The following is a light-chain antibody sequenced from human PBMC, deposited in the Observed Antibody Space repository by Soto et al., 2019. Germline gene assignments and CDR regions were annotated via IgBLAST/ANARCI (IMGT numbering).Light chain of an antibody. V-gene: IGKV1-5*01. Sequence: DIQMTQSPSTLSASVGDRVTITCRASQSISSWLAWYQQKPGKAPKLLIYDASSLESGVPSRFSGSGSRTEFTLTISSLQPDDFATYYCQQYNSSPFTFGPGTKVDIK. J-gene: IGKJ3*01. CDR1: QSISSW. CDR3: QQYNSSPFT. CDR2: DAS.